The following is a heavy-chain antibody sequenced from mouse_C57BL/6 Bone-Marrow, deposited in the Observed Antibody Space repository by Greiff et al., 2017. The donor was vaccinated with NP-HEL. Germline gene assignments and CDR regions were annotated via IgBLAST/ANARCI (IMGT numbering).Heavy chain of an antibody. CDR2: ISSGGDYI. D-gene: IGHD2-4*01. CDR1: GFTFSSYA. J-gene: IGHJ2*01. CDR3: TRDYDYDVRHFDY. V-gene: IGHV5-9-1*02. Sequence: EVQVVESGEGLVKPGGSLKLSCAASGFTFSSYAMSWVRQTPEKRLEWVAYISSGGDYIYYADTVKGRFTISRDNARNTLYLQMSSLKSEDTAMYYCTRDYDYDVRHFDYWGQGTTLTVSS.